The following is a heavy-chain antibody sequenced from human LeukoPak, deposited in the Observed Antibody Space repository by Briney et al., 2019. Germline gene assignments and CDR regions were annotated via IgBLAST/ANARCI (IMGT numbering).Heavy chain of an antibody. J-gene: IGHJ4*02. CDR1: NFTFSSYG. V-gene: IGHV3-30*02. D-gene: IGHD6-19*01. Sequence: PGGSLRLSCAASNFTFSSYGMNWVRQAPGKGLEWVAFIRFDGRDKFYADSVKGRFTISRDNSKSTLDLQMNSLRAEDTAVYYCAKDWGSSGFFDYWGQGTLVTVSS. CDR3: AKDWGSSGFFDY. CDR2: IRFDGRDK.